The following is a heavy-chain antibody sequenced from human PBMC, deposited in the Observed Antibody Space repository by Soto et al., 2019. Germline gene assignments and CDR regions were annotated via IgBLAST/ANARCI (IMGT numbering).Heavy chain of an antibody. CDR1: GFTLSDYY. Sequence: QVQLVESGGGLVKPGGSLRLSCAASGFTLSDYYMTWIRQAPGKGLEWVSGISISGTTIHYADSVRGRFTISRDNAKHSLWLHMTTLTAQDTAVYYCARFRGEGYYNFWGQGTLVTVSS. J-gene: IGHJ4*02. V-gene: IGHV3-11*01. CDR3: ARFRGEGYYNF. D-gene: IGHD3-9*01. CDR2: ISISGTTI.